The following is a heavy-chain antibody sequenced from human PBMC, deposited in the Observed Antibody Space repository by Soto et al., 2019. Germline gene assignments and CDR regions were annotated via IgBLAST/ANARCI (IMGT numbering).Heavy chain of an antibody. CDR2: ISGSGGST. V-gene: IGHV3-23*01. D-gene: IGHD2-2*01. Sequence: GGSLRLSCAASGFTFSSYAMSWVRQAPGKGLEWVSAISGSGGSTYYADSVKGRFTISRDNSKNTLYLQMNSLRAEDTAVYYCAKALGYCSSTSCHYYYYGMDVWGQGTTVTVSS. CDR1: GFTFSSYA. CDR3: AKALGYCSSTSCHYYYYGMDV. J-gene: IGHJ6*02.